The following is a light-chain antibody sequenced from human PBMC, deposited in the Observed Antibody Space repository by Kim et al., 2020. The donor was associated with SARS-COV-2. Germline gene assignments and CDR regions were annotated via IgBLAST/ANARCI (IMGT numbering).Light chain of an antibody. CDR3: AAWDDKLGGWV. V-gene: IGLV1-47*01. CDR1: NSHVTANF. J-gene: IGLJ3*02. Sequence: GRTATICGSGINSHVTANFVFWYQQRPGTAPKALIYRDAQRPSGVPDRFSGSKSGTAASLAINGLRSEDEADYYCAAWDDKLGGWVFGGGTQLTVL. CDR2: RDA.